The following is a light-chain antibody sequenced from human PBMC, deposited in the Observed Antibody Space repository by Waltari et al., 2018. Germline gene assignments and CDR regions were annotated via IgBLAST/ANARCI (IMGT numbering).Light chain of an antibody. CDR1: QTVRTTY. V-gene: IGKV3-20*01. J-gene: IGKJ4*01. CDR2: GAS. CDR3: QQYDISPLT. Sequence: IVLTQSPGTLSFSPGERATLSCRASQTVRTTYLAWYQQKPGQAPTLLIYGASSRATGIPDRFSGSGSGTDFSLTISSLEPEDFAVYYCQQYDISPLTFGGGTKVEIK.